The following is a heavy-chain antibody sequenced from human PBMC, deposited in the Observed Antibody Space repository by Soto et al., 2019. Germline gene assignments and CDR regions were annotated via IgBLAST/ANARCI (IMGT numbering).Heavy chain of an antibody. CDR3: ATDEEAELLFGVVTISRFDS. Sequence: EVQLLESGGGLVQPGGSLRLSCAASGFTFSNYAMSWVRQAPGKGLEWVSAISGSGDSTYYADSVKGRFTISRDQSKKTLFLQKHSLGDEDTALSYCATDEEAELLFGVVTISRFDSWGQGTLVTVSS. J-gene: IGHJ4*02. V-gene: IGHV3-23*01. CDR2: ISGSGDST. D-gene: IGHD3-3*01. CDR1: GFTFSNYA.